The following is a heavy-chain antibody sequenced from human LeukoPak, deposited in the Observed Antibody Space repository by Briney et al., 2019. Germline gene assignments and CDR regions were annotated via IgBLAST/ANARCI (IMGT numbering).Heavy chain of an antibody. CDR3: ASMYFSQYLQH. V-gene: IGHV3-53*01. J-gene: IGHJ1*01. CDR1: GFTVNSNY. Sequence: GGSLGLSCAASGFTVNSNYMSWVRQAPGKGLEWVSVIYSGGSTYYADSVKGRFTISRDNSKNTLYLQMNSLRAEDTAVYYRASMYFSQYLQHWGQGTLVTVSS. D-gene: IGHD2-8*01. CDR2: IYSGGST.